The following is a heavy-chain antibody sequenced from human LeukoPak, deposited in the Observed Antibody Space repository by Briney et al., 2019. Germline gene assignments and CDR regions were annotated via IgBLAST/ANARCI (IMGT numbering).Heavy chain of an antibody. J-gene: IGHJ5*02. CDR3: ARGVFGRFDP. Sequence: PSQTLSLTCTVSGGSISSGGYYWSWIRQHPGKGLEWIGYIYYSGSTNYNPSLKSRVTISVDTSKNQFFLNLNSVTAADTAAYYCARGVFGRFDPWGQGTLVTVSS. CDR1: GGSISSGGYY. V-gene: IGHV4-31*03. CDR2: IYYSGST. D-gene: IGHD3-10*01.